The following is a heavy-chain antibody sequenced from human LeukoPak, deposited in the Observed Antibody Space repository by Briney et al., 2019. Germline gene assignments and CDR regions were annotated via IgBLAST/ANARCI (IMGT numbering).Heavy chain of an antibody. J-gene: IGHJ4*02. Sequence: GASVKVSCNTSGYVFNSFGITWLRQAPGQGLEWMGWVSAYKGYTSHAQKFQDRVIMTTDTSTTTAYMELRNLKSDDTAVYYCAREAVSFVAVANDGYFDFWGQGSLVIVSS. V-gene: IGHV1-18*01. D-gene: IGHD6-19*01. CDR2: VSAYKGYT. CDR1: GYVFNSFG. CDR3: AREAVSFVAVANDGYFDF.